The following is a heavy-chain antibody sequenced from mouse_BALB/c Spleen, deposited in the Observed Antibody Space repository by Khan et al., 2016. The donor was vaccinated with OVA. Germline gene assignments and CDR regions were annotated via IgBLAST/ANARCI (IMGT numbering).Heavy chain of an antibody. CDR2: TNPTNGRT. Sequence: QVQLQQSGAELVKAGALVKMSCKASGYTFTSYWMHWVKQRLGQGLEWFAETNPTNGRTYYNEKFKSKATLTVDKSSSTAYLLLSGPTFEDSAVYYCARSKKIVATYFDYWGQGTTLTVSS. CDR1: GYTFTSYW. CDR3: ARSKKIVATYFDY. D-gene: IGHD1-1*01. J-gene: IGHJ2*01. V-gene: IGHV1S81*02.